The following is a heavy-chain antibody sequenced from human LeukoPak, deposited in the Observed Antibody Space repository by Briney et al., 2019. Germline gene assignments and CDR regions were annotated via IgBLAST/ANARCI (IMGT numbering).Heavy chain of an antibody. D-gene: IGHD1-20*01. CDR1: GFTFSSYA. CDR3: AKGPYNWNPGDY. J-gene: IGHJ4*02. Sequence: PGASLRLSCAASGFTFSSYAMSWVRQAPGKGLKGVSAISGSGGSTYYADSVKGRFTISRDNSKNTLYLQMNSLRAEDTAVYYCAKGPYNWNPGDYWGQGTLVTVSS. CDR2: ISGSGGST. V-gene: IGHV3-23*01.